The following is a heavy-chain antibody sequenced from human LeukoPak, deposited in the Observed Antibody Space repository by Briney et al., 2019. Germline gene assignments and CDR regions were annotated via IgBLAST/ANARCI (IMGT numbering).Heavy chain of an antibody. CDR2: IYHSGST. CDR3: ARVGASGEIDY. D-gene: IGHD3-10*01. J-gene: IGHJ4*02. Sequence: PSQTLSLTCAVPGGSISSGGYSWSWIRLPPRAGLEWIGYIYHSGSTYYNPSLKSRVTISVDRSKNQFSLKLSSVTAADTAVYYCARVGASGEIDYWGQGTLVTVSS. CDR1: GGSISSGGYS. V-gene: IGHV4-30-2*01.